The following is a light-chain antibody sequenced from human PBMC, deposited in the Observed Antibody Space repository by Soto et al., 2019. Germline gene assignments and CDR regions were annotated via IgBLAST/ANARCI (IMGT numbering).Light chain of an antibody. CDR1: KSISSY. Sequence: DLQMTQSPSSMSPSVGDRVTITCRANKSISSYLNWYQQKPGKDPTRLSYAASSLQSGVPSRFSGRGSGTDFTLTISSLQPEGFATYYRQQSYSTSTWTFGQGTKVDLK. J-gene: IGKJ1*01. CDR3: QQSYSTSTWT. CDR2: AAS. V-gene: IGKV1-39*01.